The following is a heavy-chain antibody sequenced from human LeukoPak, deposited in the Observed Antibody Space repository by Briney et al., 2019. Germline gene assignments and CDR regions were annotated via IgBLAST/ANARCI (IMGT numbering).Heavy chain of an antibody. CDR1: GFTFSNAG. D-gene: IGHD3-10*01. J-gene: IGHJ6*03. CDR3: TTEFKELGSFFYFYYMDV. Sequence: GGSLRLSCTASGFTFSNAGMNWVRQSPGKALEWVGRIKTKSEGGTTDYAAPAKGRFTISRDDSKNSLFLQMDSLKSDDTAMYYCTTEFKELGSFFYFYYMDVWGTGTTVTISS. CDR2: IKTKSEGGTT. V-gene: IGHV3-15*01.